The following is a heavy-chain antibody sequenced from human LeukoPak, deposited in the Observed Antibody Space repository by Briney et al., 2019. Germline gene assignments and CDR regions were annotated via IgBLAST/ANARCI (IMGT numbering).Heavy chain of an antibody. CDR3: ARDTDTVTTILDY. CDR1: GFTFSSYW. V-gene: IGHV3-74*01. J-gene: IGHJ4*02. CDR2: INSDGSST. D-gene: IGHD4-17*01. Sequence: PGGSLRLSCAASGFTFSSYWMHWVRESPGKGLVWVSRINSDGSSTSYADSVKGRFTISRDNAKNTLYLQMNSLRAEDTAVYYCARDTDTVTTILDYWGQGTLVTVSS.